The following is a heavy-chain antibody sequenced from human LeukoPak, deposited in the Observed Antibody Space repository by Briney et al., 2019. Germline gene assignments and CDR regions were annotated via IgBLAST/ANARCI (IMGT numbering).Heavy chain of an antibody. CDR2: INPSGGST. CDR3: ARYYGDEYYYYGMDV. J-gene: IGHJ6*02. Sequence: ASVKVSCKASGYTFTSYYMHWVRQAPGRGLEWMGIINPSGGSTSYAQKFQGRVTMTRNTSISTAYMELSSLRSEDTAVYYCARYYGDEYYYYGMDVWGQGTTVTVSS. CDR1: GYTFTSYY. D-gene: IGHD4-17*01. V-gene: IGHV1-46*01.